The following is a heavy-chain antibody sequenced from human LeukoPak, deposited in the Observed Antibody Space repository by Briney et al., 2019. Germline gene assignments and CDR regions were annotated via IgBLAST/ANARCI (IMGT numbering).Heavy chain of an antibody. D-gene: IGHD5-24*01. CDR3: AKDLGDGYNQNYGMDV. J-gene: IGHJ6*02. CDR1: GFTFDDYA. Sequence: GGSLRLSCAASGFTFDDYAMHWVRQAAGKGLEWVSGISWDSGSIGYADSVKGRFTISRDNAKNSLYLQMNSLRAEDTAVYYCAKDLGDGYNQNYGMDVWGQGTTVTVSS. CDR2: ISWDSGSI. V-gene: IGHV3-9*01.